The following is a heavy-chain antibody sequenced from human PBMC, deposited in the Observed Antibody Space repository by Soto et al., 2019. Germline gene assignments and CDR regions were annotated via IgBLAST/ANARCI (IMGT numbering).Heavy chain of an antibody. D-gene: IGHD2-15*01. CDR1: GGSISSSSYY. Sequence: SETLSLTCTVSGGSISSSSYYWGWIRQPPGKGLKWIGSIYYSGSTYYNPSLKSRVTISVDTSKNQFSLKLSSVTAADTAVYYCASQYCSGGSCYSVNKYNWFDPWGQGTLVTVSS. CDR3: ASQYCSGGSCYSVNKYNWFDP. CDR2: IYYSGST. V-gene: IGHV4-39*01. J-gene: IGHJ5*02.